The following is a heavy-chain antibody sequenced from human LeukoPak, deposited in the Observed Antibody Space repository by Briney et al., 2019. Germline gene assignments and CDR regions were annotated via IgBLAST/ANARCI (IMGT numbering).Heavy chain of an antibody. Sequence: GGSLRLSCAASGFTFSTYNMNWVRQAPGKGLEWVSSISSSNSYIYYADSVKGRFTISRDNAKNSVYLQMNSLRAEDTAVYYCARGMTGLDYWGQGTLVTVSS. CDR1: GFTFSTYN. D-gene: IGHD1-20*01. V-gene: IGHV3-21*01. CDR2: ISSSNSYI. CDR3: ARGMTGLDY. J-gene: IGHJ4*02.